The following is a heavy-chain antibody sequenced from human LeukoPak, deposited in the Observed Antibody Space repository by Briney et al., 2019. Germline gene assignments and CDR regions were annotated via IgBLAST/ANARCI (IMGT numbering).Heavy chain of an antibody. Sequence: PGGSLRLSCAASGFTFNNYAIHWVRQAPGKGLEWVALISYDGSNKYYADSVKGRFTISRDNSKNTLYLQMNSLRAEDTAVYYCARAIAQYSYCSSAACYTGLFDPWGQGTLVTVSS. CDR1: GFTFNNYA. CDR3: ARAIAQYSYCSSAACYTGLFDP. CDR2: ISYDGSNK. D-gene: IGHD2-2*02. V-gene: IGHV3-30*04. J-gene: IGHJ5*02.